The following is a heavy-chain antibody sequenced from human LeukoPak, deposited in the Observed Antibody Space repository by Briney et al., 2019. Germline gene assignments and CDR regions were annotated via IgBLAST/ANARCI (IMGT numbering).Heavy chain of an antibody. CDR2: IYPGDSDT. V-gene: IGHV5-51*01. J-gene: IGHJ4*02. CDR1: GYSFTSYW. CDR3: ARQKGLGGYSGYEPFDY. D-gene: IGHD5-12*01. Sequence: GESLKISCKGSGYSFTSYWIGWVRQMPGKGLEWMGIIYPGDSDTRYSPSFQGQVTISADKSIGTAYLQWSSLKASDTAMYYCARQKGLGGYSGYEPFDYWGQGTLVTVSS.